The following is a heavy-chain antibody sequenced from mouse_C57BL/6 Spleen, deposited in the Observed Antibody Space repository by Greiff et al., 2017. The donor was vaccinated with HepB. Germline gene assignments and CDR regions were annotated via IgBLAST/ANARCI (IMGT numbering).Heavy chain of an antibody. CDR2: ISYDGSN. J-gene: IGHJ1*03. V-gene: IGHV3-6*01. CDR3: ARGDTVVAPFDV. Sequence: EVQLQESGPGLVKPSQSLSLTCSVTGYSITSGYYWNWIRQFPGNKLEWMGYISYDGSNNYNPSLKNRISITRDTSKNQFFLKLNSVTTEDTATYYCARGDTVVAPFDVWGTGTTVTVSS. CDR1: GYSITSGYY. D-gene: IGHD1-1*01.